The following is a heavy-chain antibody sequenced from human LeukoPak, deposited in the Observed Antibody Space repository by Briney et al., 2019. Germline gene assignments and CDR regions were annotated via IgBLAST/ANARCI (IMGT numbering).Heavy chain of an antibody. CDR3: AKGSGPPWPYYFDY. D-gene: IGHD6-19*01. Sequence: PGASLRLSCAASGFTFGSYVMSWVRQAPGKGLEWVSAITGGSDSTYNADSVMGRFTISRDNSKNTLYLQMNTLRAEDTAVYYCAKGSGPPWPYYFDYWGQGTLVTVSS. CDR2: ITGGSDST. J-gene: IGHJ4*02. CDR1: GFTFGSYV. V-gene: IGHV3-23*01.